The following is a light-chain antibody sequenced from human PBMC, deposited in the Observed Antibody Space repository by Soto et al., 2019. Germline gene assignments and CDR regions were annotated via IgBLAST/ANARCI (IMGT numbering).Light chain of an antibody. J-gene: IGKJ1*01. Sequence: EVVLTQSPGTLSLFPGERATLSCRASQSVSSSYLAWYQQKPGQAPRLLIFGASSRATGIPDRFSGSGSVTDFILTISRLEPEDFAVYYCQQYGNSRWTFGQGTKVEIK. CDR1: QSVSSSY. CDR2: GAS. V-gene: IGKV3-20*01. CDR3: QQYGNSRWT.